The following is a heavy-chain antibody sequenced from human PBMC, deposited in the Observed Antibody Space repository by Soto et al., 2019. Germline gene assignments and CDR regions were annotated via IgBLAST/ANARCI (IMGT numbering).Heavy chain of an antibody. CDR2: ISDSSDTT. Sequence: GYLKLSCAASRFTFSSYAMNWVRQASGKGLEWVSIISDSSDTTYYADSVKGRFTISRDNSKNTVYLQMNSLSVEDTALYYYAKGHRHLNGDYSYIDYW. CDR3: AKGHRHLNGDYSYIDY. V-gene: IGHV3-23*01. D-gene: IGHD4-17*01. CDR1: RFTFSSYA. J-gene: IGHJ4*01.